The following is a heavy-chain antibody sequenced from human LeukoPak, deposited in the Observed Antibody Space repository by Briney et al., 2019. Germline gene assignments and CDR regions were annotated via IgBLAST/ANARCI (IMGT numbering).Heavy chain of an antibody. J-gene: IGHJ4*02. CDR2: VYYNGSA. V-gene: IGHV4-59*01. D-gene: IGHD2-15*01. CDR3: ARKGGHFDY. Sequence: PESLSLTCTVSGDSTNYYYRSWIRQSPRKGLEWIGYVYYNGSAKYNPSLKSRVTTPVDMSKNQFSLKVSSVTAADTAIYYCARKGGHFDYWGQGTLVTVSS. CDR1: GDSTNYYY.